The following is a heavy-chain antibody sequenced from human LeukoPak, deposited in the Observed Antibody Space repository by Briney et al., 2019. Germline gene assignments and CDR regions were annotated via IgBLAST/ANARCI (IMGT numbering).Heavy chain of an antibody. D-gene: IGHD3-10*01. V-gene: IGHV4-34*01. CDR3: ARHGEVPAPGDAFDI. CDR2: INHSGST. J-gene: IGHJ3*02. Sequence: PSETLSLTCAVYGGSFSGYYWSWIRQPPGKGLEWIGEINHSGSTNYNPSLKSRVTISVDTSKNQFSLKLSSVTAADTAVYYCARHGEVPAPGDAFDIWGQGTMVTVSS. CDR1: GGSFSGYY.